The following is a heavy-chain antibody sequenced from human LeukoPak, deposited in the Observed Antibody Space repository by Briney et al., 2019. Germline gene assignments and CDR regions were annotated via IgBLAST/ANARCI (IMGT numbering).Heavy chain of an antibody. CDR3: ARDFPSALDRNWNGYFDY. Sequence: VASVKVSCKASGYTFTGYYMHWVRQAPGQGLEWMGRINPNSGGTNYAQKFQGRVTMTRDTSISTAYMELSRLKSDDTAVYYCARDFPSALDRNWNGYFDYWGQGTLVTVSS. CDR1: GYTFTGYY. J-gene: IGHJ4*02. CDR2: INPNSGGT. V-gene: IGHV1-2*06. D-gene: IGHD1-1*01.